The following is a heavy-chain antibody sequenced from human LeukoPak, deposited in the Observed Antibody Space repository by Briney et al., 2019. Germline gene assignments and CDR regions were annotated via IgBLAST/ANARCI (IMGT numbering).Heavy chain of an antibody. CDR2: IYDSGST. CDR1: GGSIRSSYYY. D-gene: IGHD3-3*01. Sequence: SETLSLTCTVSGGSIRSSYYYWGWIRQPPGKGLEWIGSIYDSGSTYYNPSLKSRVTISVDTSKNQFSLKLNSVTAADTAVYYCARASNFWSMDVWGQGTTVTVSS. J-gene: IGHJ6*02. CDR3: ARASNFWSMDV. V-gene: IGHV4-39*01.